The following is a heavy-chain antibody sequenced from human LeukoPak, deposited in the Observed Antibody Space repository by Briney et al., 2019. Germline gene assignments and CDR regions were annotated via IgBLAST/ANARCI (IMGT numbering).Heavy chain of an antibody. D-gene: IGHD3-22*01. CDR1: GYTFTGYY. Sequence: ASVKVSCKASGYTFTGYYMHWVRQAPGQGLEWMGRINPNSGGTNYAQKFQGRVTMTRDTSISTAYMELSRLRSDDTAVYYCARVGPDLNYYYDSSGYYSAFDYWGQGTLVTVSS. V-gene: IGHV1-2*06. CDR3: ARVGPDLNYYYDSSGYYSAFDY. CDR2: INPNSGGT. J-gene: IGHJ4*02.